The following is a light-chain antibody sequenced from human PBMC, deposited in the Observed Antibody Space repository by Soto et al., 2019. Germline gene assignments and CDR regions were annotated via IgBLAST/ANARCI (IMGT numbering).Light chain of an antibody. CDR1: SIDVGGYNY. CDR3: CSYAGSYTWV. Sequence: QSALTQPRSVSGSPGQSVTIACTGTSIDVGGYNYVSWYQQHPGKVPKLMIHDVSKRPSGVPDRFSGSKSGNTASLTISGLQAEDEADYHCCSYAGSYTWVFGGGTKLTVL. J-gene: IGLJ3*02. CDR2: DVS. V-gene: IGLV2-11*01.